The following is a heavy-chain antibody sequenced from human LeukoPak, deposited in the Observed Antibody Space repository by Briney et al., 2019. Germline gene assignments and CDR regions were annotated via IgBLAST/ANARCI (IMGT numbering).Heavy chain of an antibody. CDR2: IYPGDSRI. J-gene: IGHJ5*02. V-gene: IGHV5-51*01. CDR3: ACRDLTSTWSFP. Sequence: HGESLKISCQGFGYSFTSYWIGWVRQMPGKGMEWMGVIYPGDSRIRYNPSFQGQVTISVDKSISTAYLQWVSLKASDTAMYYCACRDLTSTWSFPWGQGTLVTVS. CDR1: GYSFTSYW. D-gene: IGHD6-13*01.